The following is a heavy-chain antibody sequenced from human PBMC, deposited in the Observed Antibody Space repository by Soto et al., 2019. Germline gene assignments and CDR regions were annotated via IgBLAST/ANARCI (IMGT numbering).Heavy chain of an antibody. CDR1: GFTFSNFG. J-gene: IGHJ5*02. CDR3: AKGGFIVVEPAATFRCDP. D-gene: IGHD2-2*01. V-gene: IGHV3-30*18. Sequence: GGSLRLSCTASGFTFSNFGMHWFRQAPGKGLEWVALMSYDGNIIYYADSVKGRFTISRDNSNNTLYLQMNNLRREDSGVYYCAKGGFIVVEPAATFRCDPWGQGTLVTVSS. CDR2: MSYDGNII.